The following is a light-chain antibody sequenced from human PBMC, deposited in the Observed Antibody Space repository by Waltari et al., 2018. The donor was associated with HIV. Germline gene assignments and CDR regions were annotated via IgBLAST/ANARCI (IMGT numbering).Light chain of an antibody. CDR1: ALPKQY. CDR3: QSADSSGTDVL. V-gene: IGLV3-25*03. Sequence: SYELTQSPSVSVSPGQTARITCPGDALPKQYSYWYQQKPGQAPVLVMYKDSERPSGIPERFSGSSTGTTVTLTISGVRAEDEADYYCQSADSSGTDVLFGGGTKLTVL. J-gene: IGLJ2*01. CDR2: KDS.